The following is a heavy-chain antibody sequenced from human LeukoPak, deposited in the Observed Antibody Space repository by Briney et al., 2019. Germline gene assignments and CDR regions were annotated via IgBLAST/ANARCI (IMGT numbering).Heavy chain of an antibody. CDR3: TTIYYDSSGPEAYFDY. CDR1: GFAFGDYA. J-gene: IGHJ4*02. V-gene: IGHV3-49*04. D-gene: IGHD3-22*01. Sequence: GGSLRLSCTASGFAFGDYAMSWVRQAPGKGLEGVGFIRSKAYGGTTEYAASVKGRFTISRDDSKSIAYLQMNSLKTEDTAVYYCTTIYYDSSGPEAYFDYWGQGTLVTVSS. CDR2: IRSKAYGGTT.